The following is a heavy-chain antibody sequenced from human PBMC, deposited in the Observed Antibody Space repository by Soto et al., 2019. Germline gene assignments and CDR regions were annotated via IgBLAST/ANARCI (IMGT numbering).Heavy chain of an antibody. CDR1: GFTFSGSA. J-gene: IGHJ6*02. CDR2: IRSKANSYAT. Sequence: PGGSLRLSCAASGFTFSGSAMHWVRQASGKGLEWVGRIRSKANSYATAYAASVKGRFTISRDDSKNTAYLQMNSLKTEDTAVYYCTRLAYLAVAGPIRRYYYYGMDVWGQGTTVTVSS. D-gene: IGHD6-19*01. CDR3: TRLAYLAVAGPIRRYYYYGMDV. V-gene: IGHV3-73*01.